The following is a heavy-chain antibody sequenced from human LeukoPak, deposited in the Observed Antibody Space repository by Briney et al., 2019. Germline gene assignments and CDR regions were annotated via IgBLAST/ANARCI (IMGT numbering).Heavy chain of an antibody. V-gene: IGHV1-69*05. Sequence: SVKVSCKASGGTFSSYAISWVRQAPGQGLEWMGGIIPIFGTANYAQKFQGRVTITRNTSISTAYMELSSLRSEDTAVYYCAAGDVLSGSYSGGLDVWGKGTTVTVSS. CDR3: AAGDVLSGSYSGGLDV. CDR1: GGTFSSYA. CDR2: IIPIFGTA. J-gene: IGHJ6*04. D-gene: IGHD1-26*01.